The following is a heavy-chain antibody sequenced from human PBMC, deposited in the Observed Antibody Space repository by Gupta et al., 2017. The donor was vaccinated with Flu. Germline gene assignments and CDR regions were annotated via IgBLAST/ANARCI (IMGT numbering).Heavy chain of an antibody. CDR2: ISASGSTV. J-gene: IGHJ5*02. CDR3: ARSQGALRPNWLDP. V-gene: IGHV3-11*01. Sequence: SAFTVSHYYMNWIRQAPGKGLECVSYISASGSTVYYADSVKGRFTISRDSANNSVYLQMNSLRVEDAAVYYCARSQGALRPNWLDPWGQGTLVAVSS. D-gene: IGHD2-15*01. CDR1: AFTVSHYY.